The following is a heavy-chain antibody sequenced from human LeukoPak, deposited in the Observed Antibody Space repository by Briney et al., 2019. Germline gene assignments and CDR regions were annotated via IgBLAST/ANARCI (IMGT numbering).Heavy chain of an antibody. CDR2: IIPIFGTA. J-gene: IGHJ4*02. D-gene: IGHD2-15*01. V-gene: IGHV1-69*13. Sequence: ASVKVSCKASGGTFSSYAISWVRQAPGQGLEWMGGIIPIFGTANYAQKFQGRVTITADESTSTAYMELSSLRSEDTAVYYCAAAVSWDIVVVVAATGDYWGQGTLVTVSS. CDR1: GGTFSSYA. CDR3: AAAVSWDIVVVVAATGDY.